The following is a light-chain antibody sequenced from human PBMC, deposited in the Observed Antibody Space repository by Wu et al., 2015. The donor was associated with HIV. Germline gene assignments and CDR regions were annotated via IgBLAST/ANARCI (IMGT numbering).Light chain of an antibody. CDR1: QSVSSY. Sequence: EIVLTQSPATLPLSPGERATLSCRASQSVSSYLAWYQQKPGQAPRLLIYDASNRATGIPARFSGSGSGTDFTLTISSLEPEDFAVYYCQQYGSSQEFGQGTKGGNQ. CDR3: QQYGSSQE. J-gene: IGKJ1*01. CDR2: DAS. V-gene: IGKV3-11*01.